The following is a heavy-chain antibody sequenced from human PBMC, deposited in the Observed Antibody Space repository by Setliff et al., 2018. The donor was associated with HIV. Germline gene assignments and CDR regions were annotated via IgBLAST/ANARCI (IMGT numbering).Heavy chain of an antibody. Sequence: PGGSLRLSCAPSGFTFTSYAIGWVRQAPGGGLEYVSAGSGNGGTTYYTDSVKGRFTISRDTSKNTFYLEMNSLRDEDTAVYYCATLNSTWYEPFDYWGQGTLVTVSS. D-gene: IGHD6-13*01. V-gene: IGHV3-23*01. CDR1: GFTFTSYA. CDR3: ATLNSTWYEPFDY. CDR2: GSGNGGTT. J-gene: IGHJ4*02.